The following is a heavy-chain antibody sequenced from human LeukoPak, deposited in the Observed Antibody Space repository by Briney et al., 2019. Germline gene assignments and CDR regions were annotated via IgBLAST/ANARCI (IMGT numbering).Heavy chain of an antibody. D-gene: IGHD4-23*01. CDR3: ARDPPGDGGNSLDV. Sequence: GGSLRLSCVASGFTVSSNYMSWVRQAPGKGLEWVSVIYTGGSTYYADSVKGRFTIPRDNSKNTLNLQMNSLRAEDTAVYYCARDPPGDGGNSLDVWGQGATVTVSS. V-gene: IGHV3-53*01. J-gene: IGHJ6*02. CDR2: IYTGGST. CDR1: GFTVSSNY.